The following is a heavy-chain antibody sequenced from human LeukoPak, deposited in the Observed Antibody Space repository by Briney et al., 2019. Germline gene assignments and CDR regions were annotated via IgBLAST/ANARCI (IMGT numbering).Heavy chain of an antibody. CDR1: GFTFDDYA. CDR3: AKGTTATGHHSFDY. CDR2: ISWNSGII. V-gene: IGHV3-9*01. J-gene: IGHJ4*02. Sequence: PGRSLRPSCAASGFTFDDYAMHWVRQAPGKGLEWVSTISWNSGIIGYADSVKGRFTISRDNAKNSLHLQMNSLRAEDTALYYCAKGTTATGHHSFDYWGQGTLVTVSS. D-gene: IGHD6-13*01.